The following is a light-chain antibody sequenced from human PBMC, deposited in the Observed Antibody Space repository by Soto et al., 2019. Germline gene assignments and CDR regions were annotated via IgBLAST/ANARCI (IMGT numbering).Light chain of an antibody. J-gene: IGKJ1*01. Sequence: DIQMTQSPSSLSASVGDRVTIACRASQSISSYLNWYQLKPGKAPKLLIYAASSLQSGVPSRFSGSGSGTVFTLTISRLQPEDFATYYCQKYNSAPLGAFGQGTKVDIK. V-gene: IGKV1-39*01. CDR1: QSISSY. CDR3: QKYNSAPLGA. CDR2: AAS.